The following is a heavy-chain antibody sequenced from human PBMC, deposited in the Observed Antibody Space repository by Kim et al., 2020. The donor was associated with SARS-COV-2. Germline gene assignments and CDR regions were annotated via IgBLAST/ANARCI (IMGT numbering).Heavy chain of an antibody. D-gene: IGHD3-3*01. J-gene: IGHJ5*02. V-gene: IGHV4-34*01. CDR3: ARGSSDQYYDFWSGYSGRWFDP. CDR2: INHSGST. CDR1: GGSFSGYY. Sequence: SETLSLTCAVDGGSFSGYYWSWIRQPPGKGLEWIGEINHSGSTNYNPSLKSRVTISVDTSKNQFSLKLSSVTAADTAVYYCARGSSDQYYDFWSGYSGRWFDPWGQGTLVTVSS.